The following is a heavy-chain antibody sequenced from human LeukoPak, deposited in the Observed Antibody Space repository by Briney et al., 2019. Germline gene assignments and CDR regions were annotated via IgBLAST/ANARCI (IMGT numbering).Heavy chain of an antibody. V-gene: IGHV3-74*01. CDR2: IYPDGSTT. J-gene: IGHJ4*02. CDR1: GFTLSSYW. D-gene: IGHD3-10*01. CDR3: ARVRVGAYDFEY. Sequence: GGSLRLSCAASGFTLSSYWMHWVRQVPGKGLVWVSRIYPDGSTTTYADSVKGRFTISRDNAKNTLYLQMNSLRAEDTAVYYCARVRVGAYDFEYWGQGTLVTVSS.